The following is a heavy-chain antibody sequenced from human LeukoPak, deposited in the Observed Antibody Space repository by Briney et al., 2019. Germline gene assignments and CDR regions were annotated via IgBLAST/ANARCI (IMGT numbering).Heavy chain of an antibody. Sequence: GRSLRLSCAASGFTFSRNGMHWVRQAPGKGLEWVAVISYDGSNKYYGDSVKGRFTISRDDAKNSLYLQMNSLRAEDTAVYYCARVFHSADYWGQGTLVTVSS. J-gene: IGHJ4*02. CDR3: ARVFHSADY. CDR2: ISYDGSNK. D-gene: IGHD2-15*01. V-gene: IGHV3-30*03. CDR1: GFTFSRNG.